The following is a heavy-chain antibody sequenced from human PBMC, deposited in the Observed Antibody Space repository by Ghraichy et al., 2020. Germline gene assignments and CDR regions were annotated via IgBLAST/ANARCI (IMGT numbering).Heavy chain of an antibody. D-gene: IGHD2-2*01. CDR1: GFSFDIYS. J-gene: IGHJ6*02. V-gene: IGHV3-48*01. CDR2: ISSVSHMI. Sequence: GVLRLSCAASGFSFDIYSMNWVRQAPGKGLEWVAYISSVSHMIYYADSVKGRFTVSRDNDKNSLVLEMNGLRAEDTAVYYCARADRSERPCSSATCYAGFYYGLDVWGPGTTVTVSS. CDR3: ARADRSERPCSSATCYAGFYYGLDV.